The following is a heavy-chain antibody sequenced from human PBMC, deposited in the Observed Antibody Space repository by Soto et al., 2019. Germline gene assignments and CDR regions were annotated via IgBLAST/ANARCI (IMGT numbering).Heavy chain of an antibody. V-gene: IGHV4-59*01. D-gene: IGHD6-13*01. Sequence: SETLSLTCTVSSDSISSYYWSWIRQPPGKRLEWIGYISYSGSTDYNPSLKSRVTISGDTSKNQFSLKVSSVTAADTAVHYCARGTSWQLPFDYWGQGTLVTVSS. CDR3: ARGTSWQLPFDY. CDR1: SDSISSYY. J-gene: IGHJ4*02. CDR2: ISYSGST.